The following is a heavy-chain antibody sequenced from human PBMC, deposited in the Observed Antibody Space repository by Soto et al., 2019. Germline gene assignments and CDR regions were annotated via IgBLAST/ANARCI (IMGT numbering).Heavy chain of an antibody. CDR3: ATSIAPVSSSAYYYYYGMDV. D-gene: IGHD6-6*01. J-gene: IGHJ6*02. Sequence: ASVKVSCKVSGYTLTELSMHWVRQAPGKGLEWMGGFDPEDGETIYAQKFQGRVTMTEDTSTDTAYMELSSLRSEDTAVYYCATSIAPVSSSAYYYYYGMDVWGQGTTVTVS. CDR1: GYTLTELS. CDR2: FDPEDGET. V-gene: IGHV1-24*01.